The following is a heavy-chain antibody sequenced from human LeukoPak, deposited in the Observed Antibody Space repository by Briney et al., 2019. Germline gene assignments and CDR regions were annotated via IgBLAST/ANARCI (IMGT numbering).Heavy chain of an antibody. CDR3: ARDQYYYGSVPGAFDI. Sequence: GGSLRLSCAASGFPFSSYWMSWVRQAPGKGLEWVSAISGSGGSTYYADSVKGRFTISRDNSKNTLYLQMNSLRAEDTAVYYCARDQYYYGSVPGAFDIWGQGTMVTVSS. D-gene: IGHD3-10*01. CDR2: ISGSGGST. J-gene: IGHJ3*02. V-gene: IGHV3-23*01. CDR1: GFPFSSYW.